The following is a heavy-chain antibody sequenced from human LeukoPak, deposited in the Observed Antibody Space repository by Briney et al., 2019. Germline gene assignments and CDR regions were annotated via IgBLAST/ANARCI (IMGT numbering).Heavy chain of an antibody. CDR2: INHSGST. D-gene: IGHD2-2*01. Sequence: PSVTLSLTCAVYGGSFSGYYWSWIRQPPGKGLEWIGEINHSGSTNYNPSLKSRVTISVDTSKNQFSLKLSSVTAADTAVYYCARGSCPPYWRRNWFDPWGQGTLVTVSS. CDR3: ARGSCPPYWRRNWFDP. J-gene: IGHJ5*02. CDR1: GGSFSGYY. V-gene: IGHV4-34*01.